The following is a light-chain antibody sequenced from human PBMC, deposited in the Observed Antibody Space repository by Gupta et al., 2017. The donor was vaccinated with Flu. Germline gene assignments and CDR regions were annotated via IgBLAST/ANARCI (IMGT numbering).Light chain of an antibody. CDR2: HAS. CDR1: HDISMF. Sequence: DIQMTQSPPSLSASVGDRVTITCQASHDISMFLSWYQQKPGKAPKLLIFHASSLETGVPSRFSGDGSGTTFTFTISILHPEDFATYYCQQHYTLPLTFGGGTKVEIK. CDR3: QQHYTLPLT. J-gene: IGKJ4*01. V-gene: IGKV1-33*01.